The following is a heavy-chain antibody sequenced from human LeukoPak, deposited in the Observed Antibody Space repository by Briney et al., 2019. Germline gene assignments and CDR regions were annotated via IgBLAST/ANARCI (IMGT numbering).Heavy chain of an antibody. CDR2: INTDMSST. CDR1: GFTFSDYW. Sequence: GGSLRLSCVASGFTFSDYWMHWVRQAPGKGLVWVSRINTDMSSTIYTDSVKGRFTISRDNSENTLYLQMNSLRVEDTAVYYCALSVEMVTIYYYDMDVWGQGTTVTVSS. CDR3: ALSVEMVTIYYYDMDV. J-gene: IGHJ6*02. D-gene: IGHD5-24*01. V-gene: IGHV3-74*01.